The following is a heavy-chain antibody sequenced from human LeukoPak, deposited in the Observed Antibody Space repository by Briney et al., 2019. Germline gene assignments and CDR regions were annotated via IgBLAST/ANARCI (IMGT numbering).Heavy chain of an antibody. Sequence: SETLPLTCTVSGVSISNTGYYWGWVRQPPGKGLEWIGTIFYSGSAYYTPSLRSRVSMSLDTSKNQLSLNLNSVTAADTALYFCAGFYGPVTYTYFDSWGQGTLVTVSS. D-gene: IGHD2/OR15-2a*01. CDR3: AGFYGPVTYTYFDS. CDR1: GVSISNTGYY. J-gene: IGHJ4*02. CDR2: IFYSGSA. V-gene: IGHV4-39*01.